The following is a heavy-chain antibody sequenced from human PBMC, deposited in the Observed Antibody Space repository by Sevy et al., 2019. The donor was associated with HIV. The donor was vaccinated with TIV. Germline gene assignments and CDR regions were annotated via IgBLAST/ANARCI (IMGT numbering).Heavy chain of an antibody. CDR1: GGTFSSYA. V-gene: IGHV1-69*13. D-gene: IGHD2-15*01. CDR3: ARLYCSGGSCYSGYYYYGMDV. CDR2: IIPIFGTA. J-gene: IGHJ6*02. Sequence: ASVKVSCKASGGTFSSYAISWVRQAPGQGLEWMGGIIPIFGTANYAQKFQGRVTITADESTSTAYMELSSLRSEDTAVYDCARLYCSGGSCYSGYYYYGMDVWGQGTTVTVSS.